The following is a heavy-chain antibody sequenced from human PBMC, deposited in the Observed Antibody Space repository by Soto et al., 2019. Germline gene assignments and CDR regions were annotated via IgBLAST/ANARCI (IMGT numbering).Heavy chain of an antibody. CDR3: ARNWGFNYYDSSGYYGVRYYYGMDV. Sequence: GGSLRLSCAASGFTFSSYWMSWVRQAPGKGLEWVANIKQDGSEEYYVDSVKGRFTISRDNAKNSLYLQMNSLRAEDTAVYYCARNWGFNYYDSSGYYGVRYYYGMDVWGQGTTVTVSS. CDR1: GFTFSSYW. D-gene: IGHD3-22*01. CDR2: IKQDGSEE. V-gene: IGHV3-7*03. J-gene: IGHJ6*02.